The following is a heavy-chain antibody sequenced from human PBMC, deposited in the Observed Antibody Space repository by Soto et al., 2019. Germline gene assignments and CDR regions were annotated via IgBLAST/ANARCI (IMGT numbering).Heavy chain of an antibody. V-gene: IGHV1-69*02. CDR3: ARAYGSGKNYYYYYMDV. J-gene: IGHJ6*03. Sequence: QVQLVQSGAEVKKPGSSVKVSCKASGGTFSSYTISWVRQAPGQGLEWMGRIITILGIANYAQKFQGRVTITADKSTSTAYVELSSLRSEDTAVYYCARAYGSGKNYYYYYMDVWGKGTTVTVSS. CDR1: GGTFSSYT. CDR2: IITILGIA. D-gene: IGHD3-10*01.